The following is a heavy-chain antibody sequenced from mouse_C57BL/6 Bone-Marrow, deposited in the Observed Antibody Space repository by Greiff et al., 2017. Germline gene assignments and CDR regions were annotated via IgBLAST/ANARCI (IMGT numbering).Heavy chain of an antibody. CDR1: GYTFPSYW. Sequence: QVQLQQPGAELVKPGASVKLFCKASGYTFPSYWMHWVKRRPGQGLEWIGMIHPNSGSTNYNEKFKSKATLTVDKSSSTAYMQLSSLTSEDSAVYYCARSDYPYYYAMDYWGQGTSVTGSS. CDR3: ARSDYPYYYAMDY. D-gene: IGHD5-5*01. V-gene: IGHV1-64*01. CDR2: IHPNSGST. J-gene: IGHJ4*01.